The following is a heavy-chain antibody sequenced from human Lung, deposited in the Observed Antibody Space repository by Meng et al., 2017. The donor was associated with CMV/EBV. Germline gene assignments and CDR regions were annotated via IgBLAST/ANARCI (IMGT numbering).Heavy chain of an antibody. D-gene: IGHD3-22*01. CDR2: INAGNGNT. J-gene: IGHJ4*02. Sequence: QGQLVESGGEWKKPGASVKVSCKASGYTLTSYAMHWVRQAPGQRLEWMGWINAGNGNTKYSQRFQGRVTITRDTSASTAYMELSSLRSEDTTVYYCARAGYDSSGYYPQPFDYWGQGTLVTVSS. V-gene: IGHV1-3*01. CDR3: ARAGYDSSGYYPQPFDY. CDR1: GYTLTSYA.